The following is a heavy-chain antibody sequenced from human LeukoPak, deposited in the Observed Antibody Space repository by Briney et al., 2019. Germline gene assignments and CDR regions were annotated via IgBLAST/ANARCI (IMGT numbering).Heavy chain of an antibody. V-gene: IGHV4-59*08. CDR1: GGSISSYY. CDR2: MYYSGST. D-gene: IGHD6-6*01. Sequence: SETLSLTCTVSGGSISSYYWSWIRQPPGKGLEWIGYMYYSGSTNYSPSLKSRVTISVDTSKNQFSLKLSSVTAADTAVYYCARSEQLGRMKWFDPWGQGTLVTVSS. CDR3: ARSEQLGRMKWFDP. J-gene: IGHJ5*02.